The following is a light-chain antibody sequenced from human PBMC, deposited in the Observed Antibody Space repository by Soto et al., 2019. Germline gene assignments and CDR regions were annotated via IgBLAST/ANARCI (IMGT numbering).Light chain of an antibody. V-gene: IGLV2-18*02. Sequence: QSVLTQPPSVSGSPGQSVTISCTGTSSDVGSYNRVSWYQQPPGTAPKLMIYEVSNRPSGVPDRFSGSKSGNTASLTISGLQAEDEADYYCSSYTSSSTLSVFGTGTKVTVL. J-gene: IGLJ1*01. CDR2: EVS. CDR1: SSDVGSYNR. CDR3: SSYTSSSTLSV.